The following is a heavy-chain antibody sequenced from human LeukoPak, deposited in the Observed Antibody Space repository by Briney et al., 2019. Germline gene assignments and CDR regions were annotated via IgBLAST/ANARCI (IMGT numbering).Heavy chain of an antibody. D-gene: IGHD2-2*01. CDR1: GFTVSSNY. V-gene: IGHV3-66*02. CDR2: IYSGGST. Sequence: QAGGSLRLSCAASGFTVSSNYMSWVRQAPGKGLEWVSIIYSGGSTYYADSVKGRFTISRDNSKNTVYLQMNSLRAEDTAVYYCAPRPAAPPVDVWGKGTTVTVSS. J-gene: IGHJ6*04. CDR3: APRPAAPPVDV.